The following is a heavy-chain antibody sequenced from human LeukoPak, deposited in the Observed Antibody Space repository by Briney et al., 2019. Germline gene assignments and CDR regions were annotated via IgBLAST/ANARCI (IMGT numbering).Heavy chain of an antibody. CDR2: IPESGSNP. CDR1: GFTFSDCA. J-gene: IGHJ6*02. Sequence: GGSLRLSCAASGFTFSDCAMTWVRQTPDKGLEWVSTIPESGSNPFYADSVKGRFTMSRDNSENTLYLQMNSLRAEDTAVYYCAKDRWLVTFYYYGMDVWGQGTTVTVSS. D-gene: IGHD2-21*02. V-gene: IGHV3-23*01. CDR3: AKDRWLVTFYYYGMDV.